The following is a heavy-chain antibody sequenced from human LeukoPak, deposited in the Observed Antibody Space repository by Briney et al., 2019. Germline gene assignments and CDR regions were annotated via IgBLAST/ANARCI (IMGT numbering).Heavy chain of an antibody. Sequence: KPSETLSLTCTVSGGSISSYYWSWIRQPPGKGLEWIGYIYYSGSTNYNPSLKSRVTISVDTSKNQFSLKLSSVTAADTAVYYCARAPLIYDFWSGYTQNPPDAFDIWGQGTMVTVSS. V-gene: IGHV4-59*01. CDR2: IYYSGST. D-gene: IGHD3-3*01. J-gene: IGHJ3*02. CDR1: GGSISSYY. CDR3: ARAPLIYDFWSGYTQNPPDAFDI.